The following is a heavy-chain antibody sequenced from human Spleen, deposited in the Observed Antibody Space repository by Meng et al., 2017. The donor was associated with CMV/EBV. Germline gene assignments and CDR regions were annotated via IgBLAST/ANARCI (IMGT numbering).Heavy chain of an antibody. V-gene: IGHV3-74*01. CDR3: ANYGGNSEANDAFDI. CDR2: INSDGSST. CDR1: GFTFSSYW. J-gene: IGHJ3*02. D-gene: IGHD4-23*01. Sequence: GGSLSLSCAASGFTFSSYWMHWVRQAPGKGLVWVSRINSDGSSTSYADSVKGRFTISRDNAKNTLYLQMNSLRAEDTAVYYCANYGGNSEANDAFDIWGQGTMVTVSS.